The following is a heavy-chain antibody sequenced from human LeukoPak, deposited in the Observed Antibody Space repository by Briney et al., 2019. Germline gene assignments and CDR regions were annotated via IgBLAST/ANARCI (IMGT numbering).Heavy chain of an antibody. CDR2: IYYSGST. Sequence: PSETLSLTCTVSGGSISSGGYYWSWIRQHPGQGLEWIGYIYYSGSTYYNPSLKSRVTISVDTSKNQFPLKLSSVTAADTAVYYCARVDSRYYYGMDVWGQGTTVTVSS. CDR3: ARVDSRYYYGMDV. J-gene: IGHJ6*02. V-gene: IGHV4-31*03. CDR1: GGSISSGGYY.